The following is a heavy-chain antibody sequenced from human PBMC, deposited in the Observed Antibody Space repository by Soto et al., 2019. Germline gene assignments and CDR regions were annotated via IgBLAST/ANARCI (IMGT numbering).Heavy chain of an antibody. J-gene: IGHJ4*02. CDR3: ARDPIGGGAPYYFDY. V-gene: IGHV1-2*02. CDR2: INPNSGDT. Sequence: ASVKVSCKATGYIFTADYLYWLRQAPGQGPEWLGGINPNSGDTIYAPKFQGRVTMTRDPSISTAYMELSGLRSDDTAVYYCARDPIGGGAPYYFDYWGQGTLVTVSS. D-gene: IGHD3-16*01. CDR1: GYIFTADY.